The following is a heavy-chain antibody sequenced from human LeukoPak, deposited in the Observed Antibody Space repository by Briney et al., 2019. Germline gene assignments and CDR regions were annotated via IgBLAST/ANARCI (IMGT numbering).Heavy chain of an antibody. V-gene: IGHV3-21*04. J-gene: IGHJ4*02. D-gene: IGHD6-13*01. CDR2: ISSSSSYI. CDR1: GFTFSSYS. CDR3: AKALSPRAVAGTPVED. Sequence: AGGSLRLSCAASGFTFSSYSMNWVRQAPGKGLEWVSSISSSSSYIYYADSVKGRFTISRDNAKNSLYLQMNSLRAEDTAVYYCAKALSPRAVAGTPVEDWGQGTLVTVSS.